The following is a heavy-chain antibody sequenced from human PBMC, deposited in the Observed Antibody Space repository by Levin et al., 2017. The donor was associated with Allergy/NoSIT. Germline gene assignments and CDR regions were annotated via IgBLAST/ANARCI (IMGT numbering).Heavy chain of an antibody. CDR3: ARGDSSGWFIRLRGSHYFDY. D-gene: IGHD6-19*01. V-gene: IGHV4-34*01. J-gene: IGHJ4*02. CDR1: GGSFSGYY. Sequence: SETLSLTCAVYGGSFSGYYWSWIRQPPGKGLEWIGEINHSGSTNYNPSLKSRVTISVDTSKNQFSLKLSSVTAADTAVYYCARGDSSGWFIRLRGSHYFDYWGQGTLVTVSS. CDR2: INHSGST.